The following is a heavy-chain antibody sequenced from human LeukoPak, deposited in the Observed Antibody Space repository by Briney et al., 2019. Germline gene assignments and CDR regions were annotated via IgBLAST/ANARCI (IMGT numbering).Heavy chain of an antibody. CDR2: INHSGST. D-gene: IGHD3-10*01. V-gene: IGHV4-34*01. CDR3: ARPYYYGSGSYVG. CDR1: GGSFSGYY. J-gene: IGHJ4*02. Sequence: PSETLSLTCAVYGGSFSGYYWSWIRQPPGKGLEWIGEINHSGSTNYNPSLKSRVTISVDTSKNQFSLKLSSVTAADTAVYYCARPYYYGSGSYVGWGQGTLVTASS.